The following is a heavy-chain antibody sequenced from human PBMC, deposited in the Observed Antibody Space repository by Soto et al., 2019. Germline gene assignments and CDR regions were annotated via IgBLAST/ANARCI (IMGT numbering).Heavy chain of an antibody. CDR1: GGLFSGYY. CDR3: ARRITMDRYYGMDV. V-gene: IGHV4-34*01. CDR2: INHSGST. D-gene: IGHD3-10*01. Sequence: SETFSLTCAVYGGLFSGYYWSWIRQPPGKGLEWIGEINHSGSTNYNPSLKSRVTISVDTSKNQFSLKLSSVTAADTAVYYCARRITMDRYYGMDVWGQGTTVIVSS. J-gene: IGHJ6*02.